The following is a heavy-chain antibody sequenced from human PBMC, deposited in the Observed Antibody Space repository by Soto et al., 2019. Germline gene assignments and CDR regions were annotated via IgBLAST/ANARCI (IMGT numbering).Heavy chain of an antibody. J-gene: IGHJ4*02. CDR2: IKQDGGEK. D-gene: IGHD6-19*01. V-gene: IGHV3-7*05. Sequence: EVQLVESGGTLVPPGGSLRLSCAVSEFSFNTRWMTWVRQAPGKGLEWVANIKQDGGEKNYLESVRGRFTISSDSAKKSLYLEMNSLRAEATAVYYCAGGSGWTSDSWGQGTLVTVSS. CDR3: AGGSGWTSDS. CDR1: EFSFNTRW.